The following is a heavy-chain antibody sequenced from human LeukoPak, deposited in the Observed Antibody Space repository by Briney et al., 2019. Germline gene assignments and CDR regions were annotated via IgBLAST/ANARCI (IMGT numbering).Heavy chain of an antibody. CDR3: AKDNYDSSGYLIT. D-gene: IGHD3-22*01. Sequence: GGSLRLSCAASGFTFSSYGMHWVRQAPGKGLEWVAVIWYDGSNKYYADSVKGRFTISRDNSKNTLYLQMNSLRAEGTAVYYCAKDNYDSSGYLITWGQGTLVTVSS. V-gene: IGHV3-30*02. J-gene: IGHJ5*02. CDR2: IWYDGSNK. CDR1: GFTFSSYG.